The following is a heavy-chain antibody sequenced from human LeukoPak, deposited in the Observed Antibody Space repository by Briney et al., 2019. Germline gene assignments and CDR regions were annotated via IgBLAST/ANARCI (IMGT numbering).Heavy chain of an antibody. CDR3: ARKIRVTGCFDY. J-gene: IGHJ4*02. Sequence: ASVKVSCKASGYTFTGYYMHWVRQAPGQGLEWMGWINPNSGGTNYAQTFQGRVTMTRDTSISTAYMELSRLRSDDTAVYYCARKIRVTGCFDYWGQGTLVTVSS. CDR1: GYTFTGYY. V-gene: IGHV1-2*02. D-gene: IGHD2-21*02. CDR2: INPNSGGT.